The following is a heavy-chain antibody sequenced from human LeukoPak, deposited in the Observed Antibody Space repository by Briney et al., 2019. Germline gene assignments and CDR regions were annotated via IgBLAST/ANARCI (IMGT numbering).Heavy chain of an antibody. V-gene: IGHV3-23*01. CDR2: ISGSGGST. CDR3: AKKGGGSSGWYGY. J-gene: IGHJ4*02. Sequence: GGSLRLSCAASGFTFSSYGMHWVRQAPGKGLEWVAVISGSGGSTYYADSVKGRFTISRDNSKNTLYLQMNSLRAEDTAVYYCAKKGGGSSGWYGYWGQGTLVTVSS. D-gene: IGHD6-19*01. CDR1: GFTFSSYG.